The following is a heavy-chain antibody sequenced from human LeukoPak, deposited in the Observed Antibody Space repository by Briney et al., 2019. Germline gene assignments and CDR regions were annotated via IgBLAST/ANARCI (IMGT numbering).Heavy chain of an antibody. D-gene: IGHD1-26*01. J-gene: IGHJ4*02. CDR1: GNRFTSYW. V-gene: IGHV5-51*01. Sequence: GESLKISCKASGNRFTSYWIGWVRQMPGKGLECMGIIHPGDSETRYSPSFQGQVTISADKSISTAYLQWSGLKASDTAMYYCASRLGATQPYFDFWGQGALVTVSS. CDR3: ASRLGATQPYFDF. CDR2: IHPGDSET.